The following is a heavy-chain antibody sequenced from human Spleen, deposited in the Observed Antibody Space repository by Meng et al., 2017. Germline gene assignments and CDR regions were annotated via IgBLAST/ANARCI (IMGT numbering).Heavy chain of an antibody. CDR1: GGSISSHS. V-gene: IGHV4-59*11. Sequence: SETLSLTCIVSGGSISSHSWSWIRQLPGKGLEWIGYIYYSGSTTYNPSLKSRVTISVDTSKNQFSLKLNSVTAADTAVYYCAVGTFDIWGQGTMVTVSS. CDR3: AVGTFDI. CDR2: IYYSGST. J-gene: IGHJ3*02. D-gene: IGHD7-27*01.